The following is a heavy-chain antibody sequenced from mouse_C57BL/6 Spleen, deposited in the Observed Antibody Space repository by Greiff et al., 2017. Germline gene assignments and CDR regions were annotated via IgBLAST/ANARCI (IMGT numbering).Heavy chain of an antibody. J-gene: IGHJ4*01. CDR3: ARMGLRRDYAMDY. CDR2: INPNNGGT. Sequence: EVKLMESGPELVKPGASVKISCKASGYTFTDYYMNWVKQSHGKSLEWIGDINPNNGGTSYNQKFKGKATLTVDKSSSTAYMELRSLTSEDSAVYYCARMGLRRDYAMDYWGQGTSVTVSS. V-gene: IGHV1-26*01. D-gene: IGHD2-4*01. CDR1: GYTFTDYY.